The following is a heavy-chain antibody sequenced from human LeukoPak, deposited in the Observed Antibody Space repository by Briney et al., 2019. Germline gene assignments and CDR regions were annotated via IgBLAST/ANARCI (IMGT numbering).Heavy chain of an antibody. Sequence: PSETLSLTCTLSGGSISSDYWSWIRQPPGKGLEWIGYIYYSGSTNYNPSLKSRVTISVDTSKNQFSLKLSSVTAADTAVYYCARSTTVSYYFDFWGQGTLVTVSS. V-gene: IGHV4-59*01. J-gene: IGHJ4*02. CDR2: IYYSGST. CDR3: ARSTTVSYYFDF. D-gene: IGHD4-17*01. CDR1: GGSISSDY.